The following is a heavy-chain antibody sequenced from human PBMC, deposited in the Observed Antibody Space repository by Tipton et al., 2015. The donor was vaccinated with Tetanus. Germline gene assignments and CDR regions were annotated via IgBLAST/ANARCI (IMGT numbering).Heavy chain of an antibody. V-gene: IGHV4-4*02. J-gene: IGHJ1*01. CDR2: IFHSGPA. Sequence: TLSLTCTVSGGSIINTTWLTWVRQPPGKGLEWLGDIFHSGPAYYSPSLKSRLTISLDKSNNHLSLKMTSMTAADTAVYYCARHLRRSGLEYFHHWGQGSLVSVSS. CDR1: GGSIINTTW. D-gene: IGHD5-12*01. CDR3: ARHLRRSGLEYFHH.